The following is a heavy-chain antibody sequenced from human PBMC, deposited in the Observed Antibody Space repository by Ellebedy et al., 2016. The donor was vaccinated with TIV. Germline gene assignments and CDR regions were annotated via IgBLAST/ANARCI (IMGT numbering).Heavy chain of an antibody. J-gene: IGHJ6*02. CDR3: AKLGFDILTGSGGMDV. CDR2: ISGNGEYT. V-gene: IGHV3-23*01. Sequence: GGSLRLSCAASGFTFSSYWMHWVRQAPGKGLVWVSLISGNGEYTYYADSVKGRLTISRDNSMDTLYLQMNSLGVGDTAVYYCAKLGFDILTGSGGMDVWGQGTTVTVSS. CDR1: GFTFSSYW. D-gene: IGHD3-9*01.